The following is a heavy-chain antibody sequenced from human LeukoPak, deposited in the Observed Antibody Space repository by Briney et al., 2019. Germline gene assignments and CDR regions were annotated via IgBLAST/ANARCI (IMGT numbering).Heavy chain of an antibody. Sequence: PGRSLRLSCAASGFTFSSYAMHWVREAPGKGLEYVSAISSNGGITYYANSVKGRFTISRDNSKNTLYLQMGSLRAEDMAVYYCARVGYTSYYYYGMDVWGQGTTVTVS. CDR3: ARVGYTSYYYYGMDV. CDR1: GFTFSSYA. CDR2: ISSNGGIT. J-gene: IGHJ6*02. V-gene: IGHV3-64*01. D-gene: IGHD6-13*01.